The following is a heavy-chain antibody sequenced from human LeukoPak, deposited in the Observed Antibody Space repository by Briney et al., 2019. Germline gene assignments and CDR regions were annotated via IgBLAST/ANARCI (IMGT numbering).Heavy chain of an antibody. J-gene: IGHJ4*02. CDR1: EFTFSSYA. D-gene: IGHD6-13*01. Sequence: GGSLRLSCAASEFTFSSYAMSWVRQAPGKGLEWVSAISGSGGSTYYADSVKGRFTISRDNSKNTLYLQMNSLRAEDTAVYYCAKDQSRARYSSSWYPFDYWGQGTLVTVSS. CDR2: ISGSGGST. CDR3: AKDQSRARYSSSWYPFDY. V-gene: IGHV3-23*01.